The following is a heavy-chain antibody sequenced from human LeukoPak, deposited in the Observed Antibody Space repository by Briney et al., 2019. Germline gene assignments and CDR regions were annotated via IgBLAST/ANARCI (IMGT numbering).Heavy chain of an antibody. CDR1: GYSISSGYY. D-gene: IGHD2-2*02. CDR2: MYHSGST. V-gene: IGHV4-38-2*01. Sequence: SETLSLTCAVSGYSISSGYYWGWIRQPPGKGLEWIGSMYHSGSTYYNPSLKSRVTVSIDTFKNQFSLKLSSVTAADTAVYYCASHPIVPAAIDYWGQGTLVTVSS. J-gene: IGHJ4*02. CDR3: ASHPIVPAAIDY.